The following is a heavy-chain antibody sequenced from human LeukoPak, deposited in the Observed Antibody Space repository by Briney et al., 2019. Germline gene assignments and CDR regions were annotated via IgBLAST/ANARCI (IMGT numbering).Heavy chain of an antibody. CDR2: GYSSGAS. V-gene: IGHV4-61*02. CDR3: ARYGSGSLDY. Sequence: SETLSLTCTVSGGSISNDKYFWSWIRQPAGKGLEWIGRGYSSGASNYNPSLKSRATISLDTSKNQFFLKLSSVTAADTAVYYCARYGSGSLDYWGQGTLVTVSS. D-gene: IGHD3-10*01. J-gene: IGHJ4*02. CDR1: GGSISNDKYF.